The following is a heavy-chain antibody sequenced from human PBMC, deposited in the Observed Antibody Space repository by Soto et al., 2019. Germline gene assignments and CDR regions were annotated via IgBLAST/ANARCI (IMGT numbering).Heavy chain of an antibody. Sequence: GGSLRLSCAASGFTFSSYEMNWVRQAPGKGLEWVSYISSSGSTIYYEDSLKGRFTISRDNDKKSLYLQMNSLRDADTAVYYCVRDPLGDSLGIAVAPWGQGNLVTVSS. CDR2: ISSSGSTI. J-gene: IGHJ5*02. D-gene: IGHD6-13*01. CDR1: GFTFSSYE. V-gene: IGHV3-48*03. CDR3: VRDPLGDSLGIAVAP.